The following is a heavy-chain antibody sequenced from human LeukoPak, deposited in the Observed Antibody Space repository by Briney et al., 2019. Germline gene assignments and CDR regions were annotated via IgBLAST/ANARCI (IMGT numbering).Heavy chain of an antibody. D-gene: IGHD5-24*01. V-gene: IGHV3-48*01. CDR3: ARKWLPADYYYYMDV. CDR2: ISSSSTI. Sequence: GGSLRLSCAASGFTFSSYSMNWVRQAPGKGLEWVSYISSSSTIYYADSVKGRFTISRDNAKNSLYLQMNSLRAEDTAVYYCARKWLPADYYYYMDVWGKGTTVTVSS. CDR1: GFTFSSYS. J-gene: IGHJ6*03.